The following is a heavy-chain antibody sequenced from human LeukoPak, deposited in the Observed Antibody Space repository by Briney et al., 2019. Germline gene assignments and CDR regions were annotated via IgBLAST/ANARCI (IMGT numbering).Heavy chain of an antibody. V-gene: IGHV7-4-1*02. CDR1: GYTFTSYS. D-gene: IGHD3-10*01. J-gene: IGHJ4*02. CDR2: INTNTGNP. Sequence: ASVKVSCKASGYTFTSYSMNWVRQAPGQGLEWMGWINTNTGNPTYAQGFTGRFVFSLDTSVSTAYLQISSLKAEDTAVYYCARDLMVRGVIEADYWGQGTLVTVSS. CDR3: ARDLMVRGVIEADY.